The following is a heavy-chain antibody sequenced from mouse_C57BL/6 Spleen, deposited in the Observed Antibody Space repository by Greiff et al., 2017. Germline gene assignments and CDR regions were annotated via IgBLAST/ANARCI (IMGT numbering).Heavy chain of an antibody. CDR1: GFTFSSYS. D-gene: IGHD1-1*01. J-gene: IGHJ1*03. Sequence: EVQLLEPGGGLVKPGASLKLSCAASGFTFSSYSMSWVRQTPGQRLEWVATISGGGGNTNYPDNVKGRFTISRDNSKNTLYLQMSSLRSEDSALYYCARPCTTVVATDFDVWGTGTTVTVSS. CDR2: ISGGGGNT. CDR3: ARPCTTVVATDFDV. V-gene: IGHV5-9*01.